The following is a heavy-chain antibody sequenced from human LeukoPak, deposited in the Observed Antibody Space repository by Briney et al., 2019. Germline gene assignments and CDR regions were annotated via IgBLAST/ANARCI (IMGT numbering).Heavy chain of an antibody. CDR3: ARDKSGGATSFDY. Sequence: GGSLRLSCAASGFTYSDYYMSWIRQAPGKGLEWVSYISSSGSTIYYADSVKGRFTISRDNAKNSLYLQMNSLRAEDTAVYYCARDKSGGATSFDYWGQGTLVTVSS. CDR1: GFTYSDYY. V-gene: IGHV3-11*01. D-gene: IGHD1-26*01. J-gene: IGHJ4*02. CDR2: ISSSGSTI.